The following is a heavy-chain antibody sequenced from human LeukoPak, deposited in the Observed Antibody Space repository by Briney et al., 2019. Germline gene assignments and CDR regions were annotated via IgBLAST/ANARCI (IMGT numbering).Heavy chain of an antibody. CDR3: AKALRSNLLFDY. J-gene: IGHJ4*02. CDR2: ISGSGGST. CDR1: GFTFSSYA. V-gene: IGHV3-23*01. D-gene: IGHD5/OR15-5a*01. Sequence: PGGSLRLSCAASGFTFSSYAMSWVRQAPGKGLEWVSAISGSGGSTYYADYVKGRFTISRDNSKNTLYLQMNSLRAEDTAVYYCAKALRSNLLFDYWGQGTLVTVSS.